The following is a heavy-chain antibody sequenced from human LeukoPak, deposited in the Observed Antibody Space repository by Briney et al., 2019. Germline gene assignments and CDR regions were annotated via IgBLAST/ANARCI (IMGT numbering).Heavy chain of an antibody. CDR2: MYYSGNT. CDR1: GGSISSYY. V-gene: IGHV4-59*08. J-gene: IGHJ3*02. CDR3: ARHTLVGARNAFDI. Sequence: SETLSLTCNVSGGSISSYYWSWIRQPPGKGLEWIGYMYYSGNTNYNPSLKSRVTTSVDSSKNQSSLKLSSVTAADTAVYYCARHTLVGARNAFDIWGQGTMVTVSS. D-gene: IGHD1-26*01.